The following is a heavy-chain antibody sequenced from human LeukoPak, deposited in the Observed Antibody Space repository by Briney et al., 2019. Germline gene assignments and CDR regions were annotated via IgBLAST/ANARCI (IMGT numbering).Heavy chain of an antibody. CDR2: IYHSGST. CDR3: ARIRGWYDAFDI. D-gene: IGHD6-19*01. V-gene: IGHV4-4*02. CDR1: GFTFSNAW. J-gene: IGHJ3*02. Sequence: GSLRLSCVASGFTFSNAWMTWVRQAPGKGLEWVGEIYHSGSTNYNPSLKSRVTISVDKSKNQFSLKLSSVTAADTAVYYCARIRGWYDAFDIWGQGTMVTVSS.